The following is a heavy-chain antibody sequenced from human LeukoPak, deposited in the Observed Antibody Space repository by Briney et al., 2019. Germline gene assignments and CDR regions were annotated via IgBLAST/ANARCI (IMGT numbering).Heavy chain of an antibody. CDR3: ARAGWSSSWPIVGP. CDR1: GGSISSGGYY. D-gene: IGHD6-13*01. J-gene: IGHJ5*02. Sequence: SQTLSLTCTVSGGSISSGGYYWSWIRQHPGKGLEWIGYIYYSGSTYYNPSLKSRVTMSVDTSKNQFSLKLSSVTAADTAVYYCARAGWSSSWPIVGPWGQGTLVTVSS. CDR2: IYYSGST. V-gene: IGHV4-31*03.